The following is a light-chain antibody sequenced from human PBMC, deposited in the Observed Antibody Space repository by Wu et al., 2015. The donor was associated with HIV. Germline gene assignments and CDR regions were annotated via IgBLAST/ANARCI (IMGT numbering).Light chain of an antibody. CDR1: ESVSSS. Sequence: EIVLTQSQATLSLSPGETATLSCRASESVSSSLAWYQQKPGQAPRLLIYDASNRATGIPARFSGSGSETDFTLTISSLESEDFALYYCQQRSDWPGTFGQGTKAGDQT. V-gene: IGKV3-11*01. CDR3: QQRSDWPGT. CDR2: DAS. J-gene: IGKJ2*01.